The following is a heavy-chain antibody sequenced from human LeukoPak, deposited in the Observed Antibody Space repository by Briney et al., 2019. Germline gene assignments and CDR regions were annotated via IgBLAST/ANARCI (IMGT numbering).Heavy chain of an antibody. J-gene: IGHJ6*02. CDR1: GFTFISFG. V-gene: IGHV3-30*02. D-gene: IGHD3-10*01. CDR2: IRYDGGNK. Sequence: GGSLRLSCAASGFTFISFGMHWVRQAPGKGLVWVAFIRYDGGNKYYADSVKGRFTISRDNSKNTMYLQMNSLRAEDTAVYYCAKSITMVRGVITKYYGMDVWGQGTTATVSS. CDR3: AKSITMVRGVITKYYGMDV.